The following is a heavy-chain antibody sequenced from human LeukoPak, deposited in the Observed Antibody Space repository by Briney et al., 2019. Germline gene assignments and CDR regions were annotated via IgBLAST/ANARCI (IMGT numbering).Heavy chain of an antibody. CDR1: GFTFSSYA. Sequence: GGSLRLSCAASGFTFSSYAMHWVRQAPGKGLEWVAVISYDGSNKYYADSVKGRFTISRDNSKNTLYLQMNSLGAEDTAVYYCARFHYYYYGMDVWGQGTTVTVSS. CDR3: ARFHYYYYGMDV. J-gene: IGHJ6*02. V-gene: IGHV3-30*04. CDR2: ISYDGSNK.